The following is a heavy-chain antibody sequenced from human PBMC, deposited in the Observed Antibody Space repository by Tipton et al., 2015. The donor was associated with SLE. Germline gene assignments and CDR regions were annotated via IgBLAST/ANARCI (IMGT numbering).Heavy chain of an antibody. CDR2: ISYDGSNK. CDR3: ARDMDYYYSSGYYYDAF. D-gene: IGHD3-22*01. V-gene: IGHV3-30-3*01. J-gene: IGHJ4*02. CDR1: GFTFSSYA. Sequence: SLRLSCAASGFTFSSYAMHWVRQAPGKGLEWVAVISYDGSNKYYADSVKGRFTISRDNSKNTLYLQMNSLRAEDTAVYYCARDMDYYYSSGYYYDAFWGQGALVTVSS.